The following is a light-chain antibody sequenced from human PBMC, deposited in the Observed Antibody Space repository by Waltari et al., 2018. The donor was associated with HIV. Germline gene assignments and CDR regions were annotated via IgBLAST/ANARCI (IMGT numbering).Light chain of an antibody. CDR1: QGINSA. V-gene: IGKV1-9*01. Sequence: DIQLTQSPSFLSASVGDRVTITCRASQGINSALVWYQQKPGKVPELLIYTASTLQSGVPSRFSGSKSGTEFTLTISSLQPEDFTTYYCQQLHTYPYTFGQGTKLEMK. CDR2: TAS. CDR3: QQLHTYPYT. J-gene: IGKJ2*01.